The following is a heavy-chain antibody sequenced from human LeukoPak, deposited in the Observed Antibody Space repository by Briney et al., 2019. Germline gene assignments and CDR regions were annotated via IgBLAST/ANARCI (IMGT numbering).Heavy chain of an antibody. Sequence: RPGGSLRLSCAASGFTFSSYWMHWVRHAPGKGLVWVSRINSDGSSTSYADSVKGRFTISRDNAKNTLYLQMNSLRAEDTAVYYCVRMYYHDSSSYYWAPDYWGQGTLVTVSS. J-gene: IGHJ4*02. D-gene: IGHD3-22*01. V-gene: IGHV3-74*01. CDR1: GFTFSSYW. CDR2: INSDGSST. CDR3: VRMYYHDSSSYYWAPDY.